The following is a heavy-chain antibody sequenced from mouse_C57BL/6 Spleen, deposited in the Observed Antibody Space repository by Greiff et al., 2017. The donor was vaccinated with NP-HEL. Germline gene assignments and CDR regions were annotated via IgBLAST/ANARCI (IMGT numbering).Heavy chain of an antibody. J-gene: IGHJ1*03. Sequence: VQVVESGAELVKPGASVKLSCKASGYTFTSYWMHWVKQRPGQGLEWIGMIHPNSGSTNYNEKFKSKATLTVDKSSSTAYMQLSSLTSKDSAVYYCARGGVKWYFDVWGTGTTVTVSS. D-gene: IGHD2-2*01. CDR1: GYTFTSYW. CDR2: IHPNSGST. V-gene: IGHV1-64*01. CDR3: ARGGVKWYFDV.